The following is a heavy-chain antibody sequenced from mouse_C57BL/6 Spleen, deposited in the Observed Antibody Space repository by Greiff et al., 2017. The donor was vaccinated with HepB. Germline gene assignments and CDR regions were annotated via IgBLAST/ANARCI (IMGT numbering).Heavy chain of an antibody. Sequence: VQLQQPGAELVKPGASVKVSCKASGYTFTSYWMHWVKQRPGQGLEWIGRIHPSDSDTNYNQKFKGKATWTVDKSSSTAYMHLSSLTFEDSAVYYCAILGYYGSSLDYWGQGTTLTVSS. CDR3: AILGYYGSSLDY. D-gene: IGHD1-1*01. V-gene: IGHV1-74*01. CDR1: GYTFTSYW. CDR2: IHPSDSDT. J-gene: IGHJ2*01.